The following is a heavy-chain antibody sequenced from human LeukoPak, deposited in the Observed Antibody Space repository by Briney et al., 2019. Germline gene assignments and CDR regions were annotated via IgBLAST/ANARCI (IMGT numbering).Heavy chain of an antibody. CDR3: ARHIAVATLFDY. Sequence: SETLSLTCTVSGGSISSYYWSWIRQPPGKGLEWIGYIYYSGSTYYNPSLKSRVTISVDTSKNQFSLKLSSVTAADTAVYYCARHIAVATLFDYWGQGTLVTVSS. J-gene: IGHJ4*02. D-gene: IGHD6-19*01. V-gene: IGHV4-59*01. CDR2: IYYSGST. CDR1: GGSISSYY.